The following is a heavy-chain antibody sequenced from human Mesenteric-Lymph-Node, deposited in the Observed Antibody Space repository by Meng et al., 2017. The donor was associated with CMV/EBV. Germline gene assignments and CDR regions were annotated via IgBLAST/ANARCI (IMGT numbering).Heavy chain of an antibody. CDR3: ARLMAVVPAAIDY. J-gene: IGHJ4*02. CDR2: IDPSDSYT. V-gene: IGHV5-10-1*01. CDR1: GYSVTSYW. D-gene: IGHD2-2*01. Sequence: KGSGYSVTSYWISWVRQMPGKGLEWMGRIDPSDSYTNYSPSFQGHVTISADKSISTAYLQWSSLKASDTAMYYCARLMAVVPAAIDYWGQGTLVTVSS.